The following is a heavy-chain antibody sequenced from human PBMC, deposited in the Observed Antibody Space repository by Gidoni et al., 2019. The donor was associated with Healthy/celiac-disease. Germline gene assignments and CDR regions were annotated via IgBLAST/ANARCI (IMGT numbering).Heavy chain of an antibody. D-gene: IGHD4-17*01. CDR2: RWYDGSNK. V-gene: IGHV3-33*01. Sequence: QVQRVESGGGVVQPGRSLRLSCAALGFTFSSYGMHWVRQAPGKGLERVAVRWYDGSNKYYADSVKGRFTISRDNSKNTLYLQMNSLRAEDTAVYYCARGLDSHYMDVWGKGTTVTVSS. CDR3: ARGLDSHYMDV. J-gene: IGHJ6*03. CDR1: GFTFSSYG.